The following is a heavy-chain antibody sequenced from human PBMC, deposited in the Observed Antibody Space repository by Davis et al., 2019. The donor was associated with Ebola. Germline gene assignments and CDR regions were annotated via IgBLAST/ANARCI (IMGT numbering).Heavy chain of an antibody. Sequence: GGSLRLSCAASGFTFGDYTMHWVRQVPGKGLEWVSFINWDGSNTYYADSVKGRFTISRDNSKNTLYLQMNSLRIADSALYYCAKGNGARAEYFYYWGQGSLVTVSS. CDR1: GFTFGDYT. D-gene: IGHD1-26*01. CDR2: INWDGSNT. J-gene: IGHJ1*01. V-gene: IGHV3-43*01. CDR3: AKGNGARAEYFYY.